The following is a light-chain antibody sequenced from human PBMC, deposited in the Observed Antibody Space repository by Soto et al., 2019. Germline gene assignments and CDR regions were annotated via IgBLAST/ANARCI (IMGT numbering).Light chain of an antibody. CDR2: DVS. CDR3: SSYTSSSIPV. V-gene: IGLV2-14*01. J-gene: IGLJ2*01. CDR1: SSDVGGYNY. Sequence: QSVLTQPASVSGSPGQSITISCTGTSSDVGGYNYVSWYQQHPGKAPKLMIYDVSNRPSGVSNRFSGSKSGNTASLTISGLQAEDEADYYCSSYTSSSIPVFGGGTNLTVL.